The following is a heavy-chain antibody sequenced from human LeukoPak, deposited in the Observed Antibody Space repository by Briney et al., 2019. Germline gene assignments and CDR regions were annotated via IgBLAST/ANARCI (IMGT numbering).Heavy chain of an antibody. CDR1: GVTLSNYA. CDR2: VSGSGDNT. D-gene: IGHD4-11*01. CDR3: ARWGNDYSQFDS. J-gene: IGHJ4*02. V-gene: IGHV3-23*01. Sequence: GGSLRLSCVASGVTLSNYAMTWVRQAPGKGLEWVSVVSGSGDNTNYADSVKGRFTISRDNSKNTLFLQMNSLRTEDTAVYFCARWGNDYSQFDSWGQGTLVTVS.